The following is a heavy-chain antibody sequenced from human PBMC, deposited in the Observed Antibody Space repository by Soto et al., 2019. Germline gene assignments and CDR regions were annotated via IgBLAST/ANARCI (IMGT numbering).Heavy chain of an antibody. V-gene: IGHV4-59*01. CDR1: GGSISSYY. J-gene: IGHJ6*03. Sequence: SETLSLTCTVSGGSISSYYWSWIRQPPGKGLEWIGYIYYSGSTNYNPSLKSRVTISVDTSKNQFSLKLSSVTAADTAVYYCARGRGDPYYYYYYMDVWGKGTTVTVSS. CDR3: ARGRGDPYYYYYYMDV. D-gene: IGHD2-21*02. CDR2: IYYSGST.